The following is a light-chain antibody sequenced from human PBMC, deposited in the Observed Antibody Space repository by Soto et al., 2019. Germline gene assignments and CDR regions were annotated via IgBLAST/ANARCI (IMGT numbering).Light chain of an antibody. Sequence: QSALTQPASVSDSPGQSITISCTGTSSDVGGYNYVSWFQHHPGKAPKLIIYEVSYRPSGVSARFSGSKSGDTASLTISGLQAEDEADYYCSSFTNTITRYAFGTGTKLTVL. CDR1: SSDVGGYNY. V-gene: IGLV2-14*01. CDR3: SSFTNTITRYA. J-gene: IGLJ1*01. CDR2: EVS.